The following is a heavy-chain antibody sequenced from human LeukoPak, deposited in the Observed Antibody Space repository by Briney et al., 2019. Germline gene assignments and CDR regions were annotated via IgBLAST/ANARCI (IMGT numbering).Heavy chain of an antibody. J-gene: IGHJ3*01. CDR3: AREGGDLGAFDV. Sequence: PGGSLRPSCAASGLYFDSHAMHWVRQAPGKGLEWVAFISYTGGNEYYADPVKGRFTISRDNSKNTLYLQMNSLRSEDTAVYFCAREGGDLGAFDVWGQGTVVTVSS. CDR2: ISYTGGNE. V-gene: IGHV3-30*04. D-gene: IGHD3-10*01. CDR1: GLYFDSHA.